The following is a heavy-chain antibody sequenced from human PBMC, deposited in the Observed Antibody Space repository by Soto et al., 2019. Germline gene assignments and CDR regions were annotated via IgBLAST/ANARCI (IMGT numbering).Heavy chain of an antibody. CDR2: IKSESDGGTT. CDR1: RSTFINAW. CDR3: TVLKKGYCLGSTCYSLRFDP. Sequence: EVQLVESGGGLVTPGGSLRLSCAASRSTFINAWMAWVRQAPGKGLEWVAHIKSESDGGTTDYAAPVKGRFTISRDASKNTLFLQMNSLNTEDTGVYYCTVLKKGYCLGSTCYSLRFDPWGQGTLVTVSS. J-gene: IGHJ5*02. V-gene: IGHV3-15*01. D-gene: IGHD2-15*01.